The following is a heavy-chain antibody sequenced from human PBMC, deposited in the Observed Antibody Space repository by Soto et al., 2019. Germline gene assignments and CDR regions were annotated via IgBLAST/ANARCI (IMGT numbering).Heavy chain of an antibody. J-gene: IGHJ4*02. CDR2: IYPGDSDT. V-gene: IGHV5-51*01. CDR3: ARHSALSSGWPKGNDY. D-gene: IGHD6-19*01. Sequence: GESLKISCKGSGYSFTSYWIGWVRQMPGKGLEWMGIIYPGDSDTRYSPSFQGQVTTSADKSISTAYLQWSSLKASDTAMYYCARHSALSSGWPKGNDYWGQGTLVTVSS. CDR1: GYSFTSYW.